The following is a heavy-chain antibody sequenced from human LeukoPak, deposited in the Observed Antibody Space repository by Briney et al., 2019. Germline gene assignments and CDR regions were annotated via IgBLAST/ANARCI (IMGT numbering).Heavy chain of an antibody. D-gene: IGHD3-22*01. V-gene: IGHV4-4*09. J-gene: IGHJ5*02. Sequence: SETLSLTCTVSGGSISSCYWSWIRQPPGKGLEWIAYIYTSGSTNYNPSLKSRVTISVATSKNQFSLKLTSVTAADTAVYYCARQGPGYYYDSSGYSTNWFDPWGQGTLVTVAS. CDR3: ARQGPGYYYDSSGYSTNWFDP. CDR2: IYTSGST. CDR1: GGSISSCY.